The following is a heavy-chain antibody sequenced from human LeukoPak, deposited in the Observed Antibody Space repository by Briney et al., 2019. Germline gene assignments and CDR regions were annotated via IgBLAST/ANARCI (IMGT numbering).Heavy chain of an antibody. CDR1: GGSISSSSYY. J-gene: IGHJ3*02. CDR2: IYYSGST. D-gene: IGHD4-23*01. V-gene: IGHV4-39*07. CDR3: ARGGSYGGNFNI. Sequence: SETLSLTCTVSGGSISSSSYYWGWIRQPPGKGLEWIGSIYYSGSTYYNPSLQSRVTISLDTSKNQFSLKLSSVTAADTGVYYCARGGSYGGNFNIWGQGTMVTVSS.